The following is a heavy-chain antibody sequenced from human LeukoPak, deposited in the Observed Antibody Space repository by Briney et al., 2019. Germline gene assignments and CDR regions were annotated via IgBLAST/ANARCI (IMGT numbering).Heavy chain of an antibody. CDR1: GGTFSSYA. D-gene: IGHD3-3*01. V-gene: IGHV1-69*05. CDR2: IIPIFGTA. CDR3: ARSSWRSAWYYYMDV. Sequence: SVKVSCKASGGTFSSYAISWVRQAPGQGLEWMGGIIPIFGTANYAQTFQGRVTITTDESTSKAYMELSSLRSEDTAVYYCARSSWRSAWYYYMDVWGKGATVTVSS. J-gene: IGHJ6*03.